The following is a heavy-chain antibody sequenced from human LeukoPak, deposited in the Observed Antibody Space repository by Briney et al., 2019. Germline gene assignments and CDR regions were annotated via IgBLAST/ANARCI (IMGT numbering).Heavy chain of an antibody. CDR1: GGTFSSYA. D-gene: IGHD4-23*01. Sequence: ASVKVSCKASGGTFSSYAISWVRQAPGQGLEWMGGIIPIFGTANYAQKFQGRVTITADESTSTAYMELSSLRSEDTAVYYCARGRYGGNSGIKWFDPWGQGTLVTVSS. V-gene: IGHV1-69*13. CDR3: ARGRYGGNSGIKWFDP. J-gene: IGHJ5*02. CDR2: IIPIFGTA.